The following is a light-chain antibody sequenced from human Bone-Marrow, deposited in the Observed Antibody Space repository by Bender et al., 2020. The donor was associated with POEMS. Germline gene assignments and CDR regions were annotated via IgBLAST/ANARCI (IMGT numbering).Light chain of an antibody. CDR2: DVT. CDR3: SSYAGSNNLV. CDR1: SSDIGGYNF. J-gene: IGLJ3*02. Sequence: QSALTQPASVSGSPGQSLTISCTGTSSDIGGYNFVSWYQHHPGKAPRLILYDVTNRPSGISTRFSGSKSGNTASLTVSGLQTEDEAYYYCSSYAGSNNLVFGGGTKLTVL. V-gene: IGLV2-14*03.